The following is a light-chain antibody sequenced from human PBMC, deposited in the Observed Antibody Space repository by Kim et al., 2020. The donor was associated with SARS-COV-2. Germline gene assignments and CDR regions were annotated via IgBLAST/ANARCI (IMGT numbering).Light chain of an antibody. CDR1: VLAKKY. CDR3: YSAADNIGV. V-gene: IGLV3-27*01. Sequence: SYELTQPSSVSVSPGQTARITCSGDVLAKKYARWFQQKPGQAPVLVIYKDSERPSGIPERFSGSSSGTTATLTISGAQVEDEADYYCYSAADNIGVFGGG. J-gene: IGLJ3*02. CDR2: KDS.